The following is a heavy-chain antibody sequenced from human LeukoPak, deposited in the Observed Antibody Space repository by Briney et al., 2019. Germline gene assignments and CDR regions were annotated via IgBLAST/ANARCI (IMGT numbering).Heavy chain of an antibody. V-gene: IGHV3-9*01. Sequence: GGSLRLSCAASGFTFSSYTMNWVRQPPGKGLEWVSGLTWNSGSIGYADSVKGRFTISRDNAKNSLYLQMNSLRAEDTALYYCAKDRSVLTGYYNSGTFDIWGQGTMVTVSP. CDR1: GFTFSSYT. CDR2: LTWNSGSI. CDR3: AKDRSVLTGYYNSGTFDI. D-gene: IGHD3-9*01. J-gene: IGHJ3*02.